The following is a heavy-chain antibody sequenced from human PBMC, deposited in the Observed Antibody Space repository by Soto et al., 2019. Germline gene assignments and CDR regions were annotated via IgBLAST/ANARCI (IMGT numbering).Heavy chain of an antibody. D-gene: IGHD3-10*01. CDR1: GGSFSSGTYY. CDR2: IYSSGKT. J-gene: IGHJ4*02. CDR3: ARSGGFYYVDY. V-gene: IGHV4-61*01. Sequence: ETVSLTGTVSGGSFSSGTYYWSWIRQPPGKGLDWIAYIYSSGKTTYNASLKSRATLSLDTSSNQISLKRRSVTAADTAVYYCARSGGFYYVDYWGQGTLVTVS.